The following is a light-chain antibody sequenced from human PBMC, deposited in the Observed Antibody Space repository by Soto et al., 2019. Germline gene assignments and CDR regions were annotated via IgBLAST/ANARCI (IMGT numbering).Light chain of an antibody. Sequence: QSVLTQPHSVSGAPGQMVTISCTGSSSNIGAGYDVQWYQQLPRTAPKLLIYGNSNRPSGVPDRFSASKSGTSASLAITGLQPEDEDDYYCQSDDGGPLFGGGTKLTVL. CDR3: QSDDGGPL. CDR2: GNS. V-gene: IGLV1-40*01. CDR1: SSNIGAGYD. J-gene: IGLJ3*02.